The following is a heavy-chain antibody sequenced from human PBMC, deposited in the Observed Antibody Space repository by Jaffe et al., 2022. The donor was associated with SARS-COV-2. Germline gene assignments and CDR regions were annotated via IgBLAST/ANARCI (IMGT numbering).Heavy chain of an antibody. D-gene: IGHD6-6*01. CDR3: TSTIGPRHYYYYGLGV. CDR1: GFTFSDAW. J-gene: IGHJ6*02. CDR2: IKSKTDGGTT. Sequence: EVQLVESGGGLVKPGGSLRLSCAASGFTFSDAWMSWVRQAPGKGLEWVGRIKSKTDGGTTDFAAPVKGRFTISRDDSKATLYLQMDSLKTEDTAVYYCTSTIGPRHYYYYGLGVWGQGTTVTVSS. V-gene: IGHV3-15*01.